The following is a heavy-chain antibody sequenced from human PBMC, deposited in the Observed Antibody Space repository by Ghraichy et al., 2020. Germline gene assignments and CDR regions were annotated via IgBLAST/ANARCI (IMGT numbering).Heavy chain of an antibody. CDR2: ISSDERTT. V-gene: IGHV3-74*01. D-gene: IGHD3-22*01. CDR3: VRSNGYLDY. Sequence: GGSPRLSCVASGFTFGSSWMHWVRQAPGKGLVWVSHISSDERTTNYADSVKGRFTISRDNAKNTLYLQMNSLRAEDTALYYCVRSNGYLDYWGQGTLVTVSS. J-gene: IGHJ4*02. CDR1: GFTFGSSW.